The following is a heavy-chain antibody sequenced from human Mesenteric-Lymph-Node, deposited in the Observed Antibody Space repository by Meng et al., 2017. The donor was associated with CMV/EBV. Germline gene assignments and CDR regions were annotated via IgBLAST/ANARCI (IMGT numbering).Heavy chain of an antibody. J-gene: IGHJ4*02. CDR2: INPSGSIT. V-gene: IGHV1-46*01. CDR3: ARDRGWNWNEPTFDY. D-gene: IGHD1-1*01. CDR1: FTTNY. Sequence: ASVKVSCKAFTTNYMHWVRQAPGQGLEWMAVINPSGSITGYSEKFQGRITVTRDTSTSTAYMELNRLRSDDTAVYFCARDRGWNWNEPTFDYWGQGTLVTVSS.